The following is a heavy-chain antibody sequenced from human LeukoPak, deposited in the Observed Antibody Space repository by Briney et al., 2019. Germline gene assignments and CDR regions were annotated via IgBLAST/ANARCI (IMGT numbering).Heavy chain of an antibody. CDR3: ARDACSSTICQAGGNWFDP. CDR1: GYTFTSYY. Sequence: RASVKVSCTASGYTFTSYYMHWVRQAPGQGLEWMGTINPSSGSRSYAQKFQGRVTMTRDTSTNIVYMELSSLRSEDTAVYFCARDACSSTICQAGGNWFDPWGQGTLVIVS. V-gene: IGHV1-46*01. J-gene: IGHJ5*02. D-gene: IGHD2-2*01. CDR2: INPSSGSR.